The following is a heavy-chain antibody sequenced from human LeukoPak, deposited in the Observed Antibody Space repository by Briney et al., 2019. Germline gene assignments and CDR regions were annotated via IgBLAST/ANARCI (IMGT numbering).Heavy chain of an antibody. CDR3: AKDRDTISIYYFYGMDV. CDR1: GFPFSTYA. D-gene: IGHD5-18*01. CDR2: ISYDESHK. J-gene: IGHJ6*02. Sequence: GGSLRLSCAASGFPFSTYAMHWVRQVPGKGLEWVAVISYDESHKYYPDSVKGRFTISRDNSKNTLYLQMSSLRPEDTAIYYCAKDRDTISIYYFYGMDVWGQGTTVTVSS. V-gene: IGHV3-30*18.